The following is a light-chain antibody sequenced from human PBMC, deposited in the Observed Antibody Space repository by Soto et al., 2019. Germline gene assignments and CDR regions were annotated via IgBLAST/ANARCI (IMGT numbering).Light chain of an antibody. J-gene: IGKJ5*01. CDR2: AAS. V-gene: IGKV1-12*01. Sequence: DIQMTQSPSSVSASVGDRVTITCRASQGISTNLAWYQQKPGKAPKLLIYAASSLQSRVPPRFSGSGSGTDFTLTISSLQPEDFAIYYCLQANRVPLSFGQGTRLEIK. CDR1: QGISTN. CDR3: LQANRVPLS.